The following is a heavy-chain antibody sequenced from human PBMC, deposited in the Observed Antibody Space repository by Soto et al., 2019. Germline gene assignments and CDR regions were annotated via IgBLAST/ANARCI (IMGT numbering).Heavy chain of an antibody. Sequence: SETLSLTCAVSGDSISSRSHYWNWIRRVPGKGLEFIGYIFYTGATYYNPSLRGRISMSVDTSKNQFSLTLRSVTAADTATYYCAREGRHSGGMRESWFDPWGQGTQVTV. CDR3: AREGRHSGGMRESWFDP. CDR1: GDSISSRSHY. J-gene: IGHJ5*02. D-gene: IGHD3-10*01. V-gene: IGHV4-31*11. CDR2: IFYTGAT.